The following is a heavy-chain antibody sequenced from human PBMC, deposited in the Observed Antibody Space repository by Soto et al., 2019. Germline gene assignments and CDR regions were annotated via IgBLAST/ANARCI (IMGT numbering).Heavy chain of an antibody. J-gene: IGHJ4*02. CDR1: GFTFSSYW. D-gene: IGHD4-17*01. Sequence: EVQLVESGGGLVQPGGSLRLSCVASGFTFSSYWMSWVRQAPGKGLEWVASIKEDGSEKYYVDSVKGRFTISRDNARNSLYLQLSSLRVDDMAVYYCARAPNYGDYFNYWGQGTLVTVSS. CDR2: IKEDGSEK. V-gene: IGHV3-7*01. CDR3: ARAPNYGDYFNY.